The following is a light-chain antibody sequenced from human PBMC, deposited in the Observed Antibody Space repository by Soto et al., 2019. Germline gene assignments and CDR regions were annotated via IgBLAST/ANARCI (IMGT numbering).Light chain of an antibody. Sequence: EIVLTQSPATLSLSPGERATLSCRASQSVSSYLAWYQQKPGQAPRLLIYDASNRATGIPARFSGSGSGTDFTLTISSHWPEDLAVYYCQQRSNWLTCGPGTKVDIK. CDR3: QQRSNWLT. CDR1: QSVSSY. J-gene: IGKJ3*01. CDR2: DAS. V-gene: IGKV3-11*01.